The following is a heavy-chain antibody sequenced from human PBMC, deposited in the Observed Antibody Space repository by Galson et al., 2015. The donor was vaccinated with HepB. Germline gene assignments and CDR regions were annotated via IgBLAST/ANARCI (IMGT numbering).Heavy chain of an antibody. Sequence: SVKVSCKASGYTFTAYYIQWVRQAPGQGLEWVGWIDPNSGVTNYAQNFQGRVTVTRDTSISTAYMELSGLRYDDTAFYYCATVAGGFDYSHWYFNLWGRGTLVTVSS. CDR2: IDPNSGVT. CDR3: ATVAGGFDYSHWYFNL. V-gene: IGHV1-2*02. D-gene: IGHD3-16*01. CDR1: GYTFTAYY. J-gene: IGHJ2*01.